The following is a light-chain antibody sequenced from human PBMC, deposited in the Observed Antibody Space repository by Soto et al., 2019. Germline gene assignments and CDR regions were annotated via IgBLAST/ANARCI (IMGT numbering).Light chain of an antibody. CDR2: DVS. V-gene: IGLV2-11*01. Sequence: QSVLTQPRSVSGSPGQSVNISCTGTSSDVGGYNYVSWYQKYPGKAPRLMIYDVSKRPSGVPDRFSGSKSGNTASLTISGLQAEDEADYYCCSHAGSFTLVFGGGTKLTVL. CDR3: CSHAGSFTLV. CDR1: SSDVGGYNY. J-gene: IGLJ2*01.